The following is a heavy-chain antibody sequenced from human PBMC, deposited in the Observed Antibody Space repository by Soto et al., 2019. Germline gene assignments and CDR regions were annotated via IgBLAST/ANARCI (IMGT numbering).Heavy chain of an antibody. CDR3: AGIPHRTPYYYDSSGYCDY. V-gene: IGHV1-18*04. D-gene: IGHD3-22*01. CDR1: GYTFTSYG. J-gene: IGHJ4*02. CDR2: ISAYNGNT. Sequence: ASVKVSCKASGYTFTSYGISWVRQAPGQGLEWMGWISAYNGNTNYAQKLQGRVTMTTDTSTSTAYMELRSLRSDDTAVYYCAGIPHRTPYYYDSSGYCDYWGQGTLVTVSS.